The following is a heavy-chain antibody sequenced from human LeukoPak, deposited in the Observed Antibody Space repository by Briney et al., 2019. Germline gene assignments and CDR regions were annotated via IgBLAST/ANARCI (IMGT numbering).Heavy chain of an antibody. V-gene: IGHV3-21*01. J-gene: IGHJ6*03. D-gene: IGHD5-18*01. CDR2: ISSSSSYI. Sequence: GGSLRLSCAASTFTFSSYSMNWVRQAPGKGLEWVSSISSSSSYIYYADSVKGRFTISRDNAKNSLYLQMNSLRAEDTAVYYCARDAGYSYGYYYYMDVWGKGTTVTISS. CDR3: ARDAGYSYGYYYYMDV. CDR1: TFTFSSYS.